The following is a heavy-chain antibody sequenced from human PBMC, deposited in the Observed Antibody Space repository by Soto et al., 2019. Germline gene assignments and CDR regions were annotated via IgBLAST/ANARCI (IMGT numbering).Heavy chain of an antibody. CDR1: GVSISSYY. D-gene: IGHD6-6*01. J-gene: IGHJ6*02. V-gene: IGHV4-59*01. CDR2: MFYRGST. Sequence: QVQLQESGPGLVKASETLSLTCTVSGVSISSYYWSWIRQPPGKGLEWIGYMFYRGSTNYNPSLTSGVTKSVDTSKNQFSLKWSSVTAAETAVYYWATGGSSSPYGMDVWGQGTTVTVSS. CDR3: ATGGSSSPYGMDV.